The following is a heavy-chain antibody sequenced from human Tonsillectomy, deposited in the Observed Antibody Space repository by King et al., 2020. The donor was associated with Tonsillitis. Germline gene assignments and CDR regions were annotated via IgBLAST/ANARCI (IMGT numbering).Heavy chain of an antibody. Sequence: VQLQESGPGLVKPSETLSLTCTVSGGSISSYYWSWIRQPAGKGLEWIGRIYTSGSTNYNPSLKSRVTMSVDTSKNQFSLKLSSVTAADTAVYYCARDPRSIYYGSGMSTDAFDIWGQGTMVTVSS. D-gene: IGHD3-10*01. V-gene: IGHV4-4*07. CDR1: GGSISSYY. CDR2: IYTSGST. J-gene: IGHJ3*02. CDR3: ARDPRSIYYGSGMSTDAFDI.